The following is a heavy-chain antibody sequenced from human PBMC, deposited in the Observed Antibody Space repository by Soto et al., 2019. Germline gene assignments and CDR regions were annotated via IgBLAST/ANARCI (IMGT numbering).Heavy chain of an antibody. CDR3: ARGGRRLRYFAWLPRYFAS. J-gene: IGHJ4*02. Sequence: LSLTCAVYGGSFSGYYWSWIRQPPGKGLEWIGEINHSGSTNYNPSLKSRVTISVDTSKNQFSLKLSSVTAADTAVYYCARGGRRLRYFAWLPRYFASGAQGTLVTVSS. D-gene: IGHD3-9*01. CDR1: GGSFSGYY. V-gene: IGHV4-34*01. CDR2: INHSGST.